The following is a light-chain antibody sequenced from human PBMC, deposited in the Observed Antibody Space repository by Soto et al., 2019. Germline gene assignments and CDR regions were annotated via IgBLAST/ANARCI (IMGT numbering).Light chain of an antibody. CDR2: RNN. CDR3: AAWDDSLSGPLRV. CDR1: SSNIGSNY. J-gene: IGLJ1*01. V-gene: IGLV1-47*01. Sequence: QSVLTQPPSASGTPGQRATISCSGSSSNIGSNYVYWYQQLPGTAPKLLIDRNNQQPSGVPDRSSGSKSATSASLAISGLRSEDEADYYCAAWDDSLSGPLRVLGTGTKLTVL.